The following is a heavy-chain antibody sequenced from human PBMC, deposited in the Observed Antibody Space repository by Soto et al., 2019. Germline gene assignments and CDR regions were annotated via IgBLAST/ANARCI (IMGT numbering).Heavy chain of an antibody. CDR3: ARDVYDFWSGYPGDY. J-gene: IGHJ4*02. CDR2: ISWNSGGI. V-gene: IGHV3-9*01. CDR1: GFTFDDYA. D-gene: IGHD3-3*01. Sequence: GGSLRLSCAGSGFTFDDYAMHWVRQVPGKGLEWVSGISWNSGGIGFVDSVKGRFSISRDNAKNSLYLQMNSLRAEDTAFYYCARDVYDFWSGYPGDYWGQGTLVTVSS.